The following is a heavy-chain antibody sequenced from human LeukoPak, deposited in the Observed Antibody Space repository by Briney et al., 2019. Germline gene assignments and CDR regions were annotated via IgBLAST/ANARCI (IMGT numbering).Heavy chain of an antibody. CDR1: GGTFSSYA. CDR2: IIPIFGTA. V-gene: IGHV1-69*06. Sequence: SVKVSCKASGGTFSSYAISWVRQAPGQGLEWMGGIIPIFGTANYAQKFQGRVTITADKSTSTAYMELSSLRSEDTAVYYCARDRDYGSGSPSFDYWGQGTLVTASS. CDR3: ARDRDYGSGSPSFDY. D-gene: IGHD3-10*01. J-gene: IGHJ4*02.